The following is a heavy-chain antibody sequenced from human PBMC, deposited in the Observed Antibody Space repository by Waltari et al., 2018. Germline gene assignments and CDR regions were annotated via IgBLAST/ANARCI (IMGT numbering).Heavy chain of an antibody. D-gene: IGHD6-13*01. J-gene: IGHJ4*02. Sequence: EVQLVESGGGLVQPGRSLRLSCAASGLTFDDYAMHWVRQDPGKGLECGSGISWNSGSIGYADSVKGRFTISRDNAKNSLYLQMKSLGAEDTALYYCAKGAAGTHWGQGTLVTVSS. CDR1: GLTFDDYA. CDR3: AKGAAGTH. V-gene: IGHV3-9*01. CDR2: ISWNSGSI.